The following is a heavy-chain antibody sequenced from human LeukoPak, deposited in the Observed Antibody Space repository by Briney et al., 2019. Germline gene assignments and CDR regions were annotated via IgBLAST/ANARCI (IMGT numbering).Heavy chain of an antibody. J-gene: IGHJ4*02. V-gene: IGHV3-9*03. CDR2: ISWNSGSI. D-gene: IGHD5-18*01. CDR1: GFTFDDYA. CDR3: AKDIGYSYGRGYFDC. Sequence: GGSLRLSCAASGFTFDDYAMHWVRQAPGKGLEWVSGISWNSGSIGYADSVKGRFTISRDNAKNSLYLQMNSLRAEDMALYYCAKDIGYSYGRGYFDCWGQGTLVTVSS.